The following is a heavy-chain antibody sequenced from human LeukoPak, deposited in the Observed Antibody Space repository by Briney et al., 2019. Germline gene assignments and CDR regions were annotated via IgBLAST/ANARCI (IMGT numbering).Heavy chain of an antibody. D-gene: IGHD2-8*01. Sequence: SETLSLTCTVSGGSIGSYYWSWIRQPPGKGLEWIGYIYYSGSTNYNPSLESRVTISVDTSKNQFSLRLSSVTAADTAVYYCAREKRTKGYYYYMDVWGKGTTVTVSS. CDR3: AREKRTKGYYYYMDV. CDR2: IYYSGST. J-gene: IGHJ6*03. V-gene: IGHV4-59*01. CDR1: GGSIGSYY.